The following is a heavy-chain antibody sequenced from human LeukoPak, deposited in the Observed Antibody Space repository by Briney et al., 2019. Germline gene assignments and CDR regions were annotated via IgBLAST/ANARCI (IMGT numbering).Heavy chain of an antibody. CDR1: GGSISSYY. V-gene: IGHV4-59*08. D-gene: IGHD3-3*01. J-gene: IGHJ5*02. CDR2: IHNSGST. Sequence: SETLSLTCTVSGGSISSYYWSWIRQPPGKGLEWIGHIHNSGSTTYNPSLKSRVTISIDTSKNQFSLKLISVAAADTAVYYCARLHYDFWRFDPWGQGTLVTVSS. CDR3: ARLHYDFWRFDP.